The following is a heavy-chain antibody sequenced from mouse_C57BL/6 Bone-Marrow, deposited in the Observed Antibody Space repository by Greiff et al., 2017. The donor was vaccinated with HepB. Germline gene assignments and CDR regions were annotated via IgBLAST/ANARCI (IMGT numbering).Heavy chain of an antibody. CDR2: INYDGSST. Sequence: EVMLVESEGGLVQPGSSMKLSCTASGFTFSDYYMAWVRQVPEKGLEWVANINYDGSSTYYLDSLKSRFIISRDNAKNILYLQMSSLKSEDTATYYCARITTGSREGADYWGQGTSVTVSS. J-gene: IGHJ4*01. CDR3: ARITTGSREGADY. D-gene: IGHD1-1*01. V-gene: IGHV5-16*01. CDR1: GFTFSDYY.